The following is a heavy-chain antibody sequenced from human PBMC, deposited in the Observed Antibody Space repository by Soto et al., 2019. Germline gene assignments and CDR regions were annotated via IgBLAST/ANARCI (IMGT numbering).Heavy chain of an antibody. V-gene: IGHV3-9*01. CDR1: GFTFDDYA. D-gene: IGHD3-9*01. CDR2: ISWNSGSI. J-gene: IGHJ4*02. CDR3: AKDNDLTGYYRSFLDY. Sequence: GGSLRLSCAASGFTFDDYAMHWVRQAPGKGLEWVSGISWNSGSIGYADSVKGRFTISRDNAKNSLYLQMNSLRAEDTALYYCAKDNDLTGYYRSFLDYWGQGTLVTVSS.